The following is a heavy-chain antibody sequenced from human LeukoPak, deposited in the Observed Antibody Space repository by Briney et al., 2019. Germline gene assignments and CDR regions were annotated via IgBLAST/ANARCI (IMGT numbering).Heavy chain of an antibody. CDR3: ARRRGYSYGLIDY. V-gene: IGHV3-64*01. D-gene: IGHD5-18*01. CDR2: ISSNGGST. J-gene: IGHJ4*02. CDR1: GFTFSSYA. Sequence: RGSLRLSCAASGFTFSSYAMHWVRQAPGKGLEYVSAISSNGGSTYYANSVKGRFTISRDNSKNTLYLQMGSLRAEDMAVYYCARRRGYSYGLIDYWGQGTLVTVSS.